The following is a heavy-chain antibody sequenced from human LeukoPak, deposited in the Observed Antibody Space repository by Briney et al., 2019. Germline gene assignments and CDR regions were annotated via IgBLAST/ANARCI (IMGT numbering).Heavy chain of an antibody. CDR2: IYYSGCT. J-gene: IGHJ4*02. V-gene: IGHV4-59*01. CDR3: ASTLSSGWYFGFDY. D-gene: IGHD6-19*01. Sequence: SETLSLTCTVSGGSISSYYWSWIRQPPGKGLEWIGYIYYSGCTNYNPSLKSRVTISVDTSKNQFSLKLSSVTAADTAVYYCASTLSSGWYFGFDYWGQGTLVTVSS. CDR1: GGSISSYY.